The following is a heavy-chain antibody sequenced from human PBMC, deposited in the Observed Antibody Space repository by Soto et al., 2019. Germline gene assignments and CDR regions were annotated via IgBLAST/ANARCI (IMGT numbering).Heavy chain of an antibody. CDR2: IYSGGST. CDR3: ARAALDSAIYFDY. V-gene: IGHV3-53*01. D-gene: IGHD3-3*01. CDR1: GFTVSSNY. Sequence: GSLRLSCAASGFTVSSNYMSWVRQAPGKGLEWVSVIYSGGSTYYADSVKGRFTISRDNSKNTLYLQMNSLRAEDTAVYYCARAALDSAIYFDYWGQGTLVTVSS. J-gene: IGHJ4*02.